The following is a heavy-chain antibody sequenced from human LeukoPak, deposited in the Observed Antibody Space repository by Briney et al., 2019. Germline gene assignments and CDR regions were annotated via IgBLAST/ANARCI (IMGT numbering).Heavy chain of an antibody. CDR3: ARDSYGGNSVWVY. CDR1: GFTFSSYG. J-gene: IGHJ4*02. CDR2: ISSSSSYI. V-gene: IGHV3-21*01. D-gene: IGHD4-23*01. Sequence: GGSLRLSCAASGFTFSSYGMHWVRQAPGKGLEWVSSISSSSSYIYYADSVKGRFTISRDNAKNSLYLQMNSLRAEDTAVYYCARDSYGGNSVWVYWGQGTLVTVSS.